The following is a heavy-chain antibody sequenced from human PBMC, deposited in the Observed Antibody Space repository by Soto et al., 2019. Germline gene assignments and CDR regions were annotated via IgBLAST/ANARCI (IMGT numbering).Heavy chain of an antibody. CDR1: GGSFSGYY. D-gene: IGHD1-7*01. Sequence: QVQLQQWGAGLLKPSETLSLTCAVYGGSFSGYYWSWIRQPPGKGLEWIGEINHSGSTNYNPSLKSRVTISVDTSKNQFSLKLSSVTAADTAVYYCARKKGTSRGYFDYWGQGTLVTVSS. J-gene: IGHJ4*02. CDR3: ARKKGTSRGYFDY. CDR2: INHSGST. V-gene: IGHV4-34*01.